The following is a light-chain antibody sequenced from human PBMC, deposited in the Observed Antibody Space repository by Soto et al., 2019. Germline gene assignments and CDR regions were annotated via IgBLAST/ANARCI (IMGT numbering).Light chain of an antibody. CDR2: DNN. V-gene: IGLV1-51*01. J-gene: IGLJ2*01. Sequence: QSVLTQPPSVSGAPGQWVTISCTGSSSNFGAGFDVHWYQQLPGTAPKLLIYDNNKRPSGIPDRFSGSKSGTSATLGITGLQTGDEADYYCGTWDSSLSAVVFGGGTKLTVL. CDR1: SSNFGAGFD. CDR3: GTWDSSLSAVV.